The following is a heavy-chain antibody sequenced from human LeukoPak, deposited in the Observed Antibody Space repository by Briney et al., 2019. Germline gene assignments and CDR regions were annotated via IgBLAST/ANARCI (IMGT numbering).Heavy chain of an antibody. CDR3: AKDIRWASFES. V-gene: IGHV3-23*01. J-gene: IGHJ4*02. CDR2: IIPTGSTT. D-gene: IGHD3-16*01. CDR1: GFRFSNYG. Sequence: GGSLRLSCVASGFRFSNYGMNWVRRAPGKGLEWVSGIIPTGSTTYYADSVKGRFTISRDNSKNTVYLHLNSLRVEDTAQYYCAKDIRWASFESWGQGTLVTVSS.